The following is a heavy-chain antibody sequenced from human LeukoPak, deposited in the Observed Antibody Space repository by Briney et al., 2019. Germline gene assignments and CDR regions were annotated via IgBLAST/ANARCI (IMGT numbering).Heavy chain of an antibody. CDR3: ARDTLGIDY. CDR1: GFTFSSYA. V-gene: IGHV3-30-3*01. J-gene: IGHJ4*02. Sequence: GGSLRLSCAASGFTFSSYAMHWVRQAPGKGLEWVAVISYDGSNKHYADSVKGRFTISRDNSKNTLYLQMNSLRAEDTAVYYCARDTLGIDYWGQGTLVTVSS. CDR2: ISYDGSNK. D-gene: IGHD7-27*01.